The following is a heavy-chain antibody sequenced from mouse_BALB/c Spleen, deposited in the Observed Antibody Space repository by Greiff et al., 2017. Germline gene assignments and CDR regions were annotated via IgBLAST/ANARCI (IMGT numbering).Heavy chain of an antibody. CDR1: GFTFSSYA. J-gene: IGHJ3*01. V-gene: IGHV5-9-3*01. CDR3: SGGYYGSRFAY. CDR2: ISTGGSYT. Sequence: EVHLVESGGGLVKPGGSLKLSCAASGFTFSSYAMSWVRQTPEKRLEWVATISTGGSYTYYPDTVKGRFTISRDNAKNTLYLQLSSLRSEDTAMYYCSGGYYGSRFAYWGQGTLVTVSA. D-gene: IGHD1-1*01.